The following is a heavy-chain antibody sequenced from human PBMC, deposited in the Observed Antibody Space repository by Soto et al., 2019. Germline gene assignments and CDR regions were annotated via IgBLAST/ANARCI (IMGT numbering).Heavy chain of an antibody. CDR3: ADGGGVGVAGSAAFDM. V-gene: IGHV1-2*02. CDR1: GYPVTAYY. CDR2: INPATGAA. Sequence: QLHLVQSGAVVKKPGASVTVSCSASGYPVTAYYMHWVRQAPGRGLEWMGGINPATGAAKYTQTLQGRVTLTRDPSTSKGFVGPGGLTFEDPAVFYRADGGGVGVAGSAAFDMWGQGTLVTVSS. D-gene: IGHD3-3*01. J-gene: IGHJ3*02.